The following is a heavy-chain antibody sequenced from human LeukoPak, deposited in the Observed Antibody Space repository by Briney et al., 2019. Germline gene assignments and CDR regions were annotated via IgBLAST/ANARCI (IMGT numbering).Heavy chain of an antibody. CDR1: GFTFSSYE. CDR2: ISSSGSTI. V-gene: IGHV3-48*03. Sequence: TGGSRRLSGAASGFTFSSYEMNWVRQAPGKGLEWVSYISSSGSTIYYADSVKGRFTISRDNAKNSLYLQMNSLRAEDTAVYYCARVSPNTVTTLQYFDYWGQGTLVTVSS. J-gene: IGHJ4*02. D-gene: IGHD4-17*01. CDR3: ARVSPNTVTTLQYFDY.